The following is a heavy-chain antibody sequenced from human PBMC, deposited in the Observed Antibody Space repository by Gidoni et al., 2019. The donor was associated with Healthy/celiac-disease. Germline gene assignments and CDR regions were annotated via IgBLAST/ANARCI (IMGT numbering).Heavy chain of an antibody. CDR3: ARVIRRQGYFDY. CDR1: GGSFSGYY. Sequence: QVQLQQWGAGLLKPSETLSLTCAVYGGSFSGYYWSWIRQPPGKGLEWIGEINHSGSPNYNPSLKSRVTISVDTSKNQFSLKLSSVTAADTAVYYCARVIRRQGYFDYWGQGTLVTVSS. V-gene: IGHV4-34*01. J-gene: IGHJ4*02. D-gene: IGHD4-17*01. CDR2: INHSGSP.